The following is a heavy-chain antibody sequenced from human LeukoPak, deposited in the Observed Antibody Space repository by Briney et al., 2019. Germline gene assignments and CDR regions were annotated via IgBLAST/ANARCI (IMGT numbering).Heavy chain of an antibody. D-gene: IGHD2/OR15-2a*01. V-gene: IGHV3-23*01. Sequence: PGGSLRLSCTASGFTFSSCAMSWVRQAPGKGLQWVSTTTGSGVTSYYADSVKGRFTISRDNSKSTLYLEMNSLRADDTAVYFCAKESTQVIEVHFDSWGQGTLVTVSS. CDR2: TTGSGVTS. CDR1: GFTFSSCA. CDR3: AKESTQVIEVHFDS. J-gene: IGHJ4*02.